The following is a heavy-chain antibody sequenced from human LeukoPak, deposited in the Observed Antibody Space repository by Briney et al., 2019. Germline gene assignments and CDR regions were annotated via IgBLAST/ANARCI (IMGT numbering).Heavy chain of an antibody. CDR2: ISSGGSAI. D-gene: IGHD3-3*01. J-gene: IGHJ6*03. V-gene: IGHV3-48*03. CDR1: GFTFSSYE. Sequence: PGGSLRLSCAASGFTFSSYEMNWVRQAPGKGLEWVSYISSGGSAIFYADSVKGRFSISRDNAKNSLYLQVNSLRAEDTAVYYCARALRSPMDVWGKGTTVTISS. CDR3: ARALRSPMDV.